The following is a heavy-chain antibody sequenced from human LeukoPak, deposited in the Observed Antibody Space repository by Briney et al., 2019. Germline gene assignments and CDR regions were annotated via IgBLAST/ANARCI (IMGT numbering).Heavy chain of an antibody. CDR2: IYYSGST. V-gene: IGHV4-59*01. D-gene: IGHD6-13*01. CDR3: ARGIAAADTYYYYYIDV. J-gene: IGHJ6*03. CDR1: GGSISSYY. Sequence: PSETLSLTCTVSGGSISSYYWSWIRQPPGKGLEWIGYIYYSGSTNYNPSLKSRVTISVDTSKNQFSLKLSSVTAADTAVYYCARGIAAADTYYYYYIDVWGKGTTVTVSS.